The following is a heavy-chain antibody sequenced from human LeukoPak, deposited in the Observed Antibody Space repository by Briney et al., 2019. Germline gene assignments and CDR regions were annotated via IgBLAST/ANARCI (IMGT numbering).Heavy chain of an antibody. V-gene: IGHV1-8*01. Sequence: ASVKVSCKASGYTFTSYDINWVRQATGQGLEWMGWMNPNSGNTGYAQKLQGRVTMTTDTSTSTAYMELRSLRSDDTAVYYCARDRRYDFWSGYYNYYYYYMDVWGKGTTVTVSS. J-gene: IGHJ6*03. CDR1: GYTFTSYD. D-gene: IGHD3-3*01. CDR2: MNPNSGNT. CDR3: ARDRRYDFWSGYYNYYYYYMDV.